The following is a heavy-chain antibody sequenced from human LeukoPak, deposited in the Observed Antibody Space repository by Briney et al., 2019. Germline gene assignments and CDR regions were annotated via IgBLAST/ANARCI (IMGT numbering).Heavy chain of an antibody. CDR3: ATPHCSSTSCKGNY. CDR1: GYTFTSYG. V-gene: IGHV1-18*01. CDR2: NSAYNGNT. D-gene: IGHD2-2*01. Sequence: ASVKVSCKASGYTFTSYGISWVRQAPGQGLEWMGWNSAYNGNTNYAQKLQGRVTMTTDTSTSTAYMELRSLRSEDTAVYYCATPHCSSTSCKGNYWGQGTLVTVSS. J-gene: IGHJ4*02.